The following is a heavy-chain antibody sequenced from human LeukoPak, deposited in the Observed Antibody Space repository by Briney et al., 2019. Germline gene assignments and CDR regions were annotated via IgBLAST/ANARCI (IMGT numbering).Heavy chain of an antibody. V-gene: IGHV3-48*01. CDR2: INGGSTTI. Sequence: GGSLRLSCAASGSTFSFHSMSWVRQAPGKGLEWVSYINGGSTTIYYADSVKGRFTISRDNAKNSLYLQMSSLRAEDTAVYFCARRIGVGTTATIDYWGQGTLVTVSS. J-gene: IGHJ4*02. D-gene: IGHD4-17*01. CDR1: GSTFSFHS. CDR3: ARRIGVGTTATIDY.